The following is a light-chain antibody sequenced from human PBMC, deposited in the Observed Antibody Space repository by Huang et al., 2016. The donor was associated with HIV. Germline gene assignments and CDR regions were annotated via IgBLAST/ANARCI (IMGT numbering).Light chain of an antibody. V-gene: IGKV4-1*01. J-gene: IGKJ5*01. CDR3: QQYYSIPIT. CDR2: WAS. CDR1: QSVLYSSNNKNY. Sequence: DIVMTQSPDSLAVSLGERATINCKSSQSVLYSSNNKNYLAWYQQKPGQPPRLLISWASNREAGVPDRVSGSGSGTDFTLTISSLQAEDVAVYYCQQYYSIPITFGQGTRLEIK.